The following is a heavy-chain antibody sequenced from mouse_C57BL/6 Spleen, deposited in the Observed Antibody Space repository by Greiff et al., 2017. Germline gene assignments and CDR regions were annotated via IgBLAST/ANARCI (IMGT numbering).Heavy chain of an antibody. CDR1: GYTFTDYN. Sequence: EVKLMESGPELVKPGASVKMSCKASGYTFTDYNMHWVKQSHGKSLEWIGYINPNNGGTSYNQKFKGKATLTVNKSSSTAYMELRSLTSEDSAVYYCARGENLYGNPFAYWGQGTLVTVSA. V-gene: IGHV1-22*01. J-gene: IGHJ3*01. CDR2: INPNNGGT. CDR3: ARGENLYGNPFAY. D-gene: IGHD2-1*01.